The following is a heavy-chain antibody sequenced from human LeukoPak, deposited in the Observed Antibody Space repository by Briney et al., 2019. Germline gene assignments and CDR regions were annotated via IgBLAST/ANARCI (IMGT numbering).Heavy chain of an antibody. J-gene: IGHJ4*02. CDR2: IYTSGST. D-gene: IGHD3-10*02. V-gene: IGHV4-61*02. Sequence: PSETLSLTCTVSGGSISSGSYYWSWIRQPAGKGLEWIGRIYTSGSTNYNPSLKSRVTISVDTSKNQYSLKLSSVTAADTAVYYCARDRGLELGSGFDYWGQGTLVTVSS. CDR3: ARDRGLELGSGFDY. CDR1: GGSISSGSYY.